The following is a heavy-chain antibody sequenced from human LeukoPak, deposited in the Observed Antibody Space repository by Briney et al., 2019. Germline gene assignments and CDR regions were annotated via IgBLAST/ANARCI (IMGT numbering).Heavy chain of an antibody. CDR2: SRRDGTYV. V-gene: IGHV3-30*02. J-gene: IGHJ4*02. CDR1: GFALSSYG. D-gene: IGHD1-26*01. CDR3: ASGGPTRGTLAS. Sequence: QPGGSLRLSCAASGFALSSYGMYWVRQTPDKGLEWVAYSRRDGTYVNYADSVKGRFIISRDNSENTLGLQMNSLRVEDTALYYCASGGPTRGTLASWGQGTLVPVSS.